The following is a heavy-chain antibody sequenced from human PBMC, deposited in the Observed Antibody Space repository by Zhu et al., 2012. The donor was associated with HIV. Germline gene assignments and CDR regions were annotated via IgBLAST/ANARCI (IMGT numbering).Heavy chain of an antibody. CDR2: IYYTGIT. D-gene: IGHD3-22*01. CDR1: GGSINSYY. J-gene: IGHJ4*02. CDR3: ARDPADYDSSGYYPVYFDY. V-gene: IGHV4-59*01. Sequence: QVQLKESGPGLVKPSETLSLTCTVSGGSINSYYWSWIRQPPGKGLEWIGYIYYTGITKYNPSLKSRVTISLDTSKNQFSLKLSSVTAADTAVYYCARDPADYDSSGYYPVYFDYWGQGTPGHR.